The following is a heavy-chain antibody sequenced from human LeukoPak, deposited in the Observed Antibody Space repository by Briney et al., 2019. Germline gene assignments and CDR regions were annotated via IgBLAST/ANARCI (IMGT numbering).Heavy chain of an antibody. V-gene: IGHV5-51*01. CDR2: IYPADSDT. J-gene: IGHJ4*02. CDR1: GYSFTRFW. CDR3: ARQGTSIAVAGVDY. D-gene: IGHD6-19*01. Sequence: GESLKISCKGSGYSFTRFWIGWVRQMPGKGLEWMGIIYPADSDTRYSPSFQGQVTISVDRSISTAYLQWSSLKASDTAMYYCARQGTSIAVAGVDYWGQGTLVTVSS.